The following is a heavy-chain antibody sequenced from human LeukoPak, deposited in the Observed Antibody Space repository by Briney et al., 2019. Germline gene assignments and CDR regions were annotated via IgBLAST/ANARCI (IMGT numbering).Heavy chain of an antibody. CDR1: GGSFSGYY. CDR2: INHSGST. D-gene: IGHD3-10*01. Sequence: SETLSLTCAVYGGSFSGYYWSWIRQPPGKGLEWIGEINHSGSTNYNPSLKSRVTISVDTSKNQFSLKLSSVTAADTAVYYCARTQRNVLGITMVRAREARFDYWGQGTLVTVSS. V-gene: IGHV4-34*01. J-gene: IGHJ4*02. CDR3: ARTQRNVLGITMVRAREARFDY.